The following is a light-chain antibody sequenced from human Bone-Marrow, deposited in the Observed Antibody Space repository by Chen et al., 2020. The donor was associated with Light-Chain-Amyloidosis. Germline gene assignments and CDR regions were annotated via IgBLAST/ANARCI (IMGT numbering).Light chain of an antibody. CDR1: NSDVGDHNY. CDR3: NSYTSSSTRV. Sequence: QSALSQPASVSGSPGQSITISCTGTNSDVGDHNYVSWYQQYPDKAPRLIIYDVSYRPSGVSHRFSGSKSGNTASLTISGLQADDEADYYCNSYTSSSTRVFGGGTKLTVL. CDR2: DVS. V-gene: IGLV2-14*03. J-gene: IGLJ3*02.